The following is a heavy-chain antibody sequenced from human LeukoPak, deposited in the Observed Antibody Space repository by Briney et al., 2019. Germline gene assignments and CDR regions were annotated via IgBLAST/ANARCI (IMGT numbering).Heavy chain of an antibody. Sequence: GGSLRLSCAASGFTVSINYMSWVRQAPGKGLEWVSVIYSGGSTYYADSVKGRFTISRDNSKNTLYLQMDSLRAEDTAVYYCARTSGWYYFDYWGQGTLVTVSS. J-gene: IGHJ4*02. V-gene: IGHV3-53*01. CDR1: GFTVSINY. CDR2: IYSGGST. D-gene: IGHD6-19*01. CDR3: ARTSGWYYFDY.